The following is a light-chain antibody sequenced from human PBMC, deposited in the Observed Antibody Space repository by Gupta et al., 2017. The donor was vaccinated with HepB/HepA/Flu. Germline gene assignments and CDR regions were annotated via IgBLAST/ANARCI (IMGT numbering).Light chain of an antibody. V-gene: IGKV3-11*01. CDR3: LQRSNWPFFT. Sequence: ETVLTQSPTTLSLSPGERATLSCRASQSVSSYLAWYQQKPGQAPRLLIYDTSERATGTPARFSGTGSGTDFTLTISSLEPEDFAVYYCLQRSNWPFFTFGPGTRVDVK. CDR2: DTS. CDR1: QSVSSY. J-gene: IGKJ3*01.